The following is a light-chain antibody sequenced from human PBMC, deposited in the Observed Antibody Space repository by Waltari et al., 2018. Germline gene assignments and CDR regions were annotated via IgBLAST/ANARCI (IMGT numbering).Light chain of an antibody. Sequence: EIVLTQSPDTLSLSPGERATLPCRASQSVSSSSLAWYQQTPGQAPRLLIYGASSKSTGIPDRFSGSGSGTHFTLTISRLEPEDFAVYYCQQYGSSPRTFGQGTKLEIK. J-gene: IGKJ2*01. CDR3: QQYGSSPRT. CDR2: GAS. CDR1: QSVSSSS. V-gene: IGKV3-20*01.